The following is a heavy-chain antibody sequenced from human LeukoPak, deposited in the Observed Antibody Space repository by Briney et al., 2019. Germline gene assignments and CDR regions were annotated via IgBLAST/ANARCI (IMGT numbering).Heavy chain of an antibody. V-gene: IGHV4-30-2*01. CDR1: GGSISSGGYS. D-gene: IGHD3-10*01. J-gene: IGHJ5*02. CDR2: IYHSGST. Sequence: PSETLSLTCAVSGGSISSGGYSWSWIRQPPGKGLEWIGYIYHSGSTYYNPSLKSRVTISVDRSKNQFSLKLSSVTAADTAVYYCARAHLWFGGPDWFDPWGQGTLVTVSS. CDR3: ARAHLWFGGPDWFDP.